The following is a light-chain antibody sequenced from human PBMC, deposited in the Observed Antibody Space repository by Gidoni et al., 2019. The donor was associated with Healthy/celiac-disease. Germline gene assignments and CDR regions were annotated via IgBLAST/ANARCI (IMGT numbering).Light chain of an antibody. CDR1: QSVSSY. V-gene: IGKV3-11*01. J-gene: IGKJ5*01. CDR2: DAC. Sequence: VLTQSPATLSLSPGDRATLSGRASQSVSSYLAWYQQKPGQTPSLLIYDACNRATVIPASFSGSGSGTDFTLTISSLEAEDFAVYYWQHRSNWPITFGQGTRLEIK. CDR3: QHRSNWPIT.